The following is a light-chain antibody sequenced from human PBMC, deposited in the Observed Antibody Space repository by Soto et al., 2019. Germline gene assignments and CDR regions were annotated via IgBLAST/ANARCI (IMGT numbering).Light chain of an antibody. Sequence: DIQLTQSPSSLSESAGDRVTITCRASQGISTYLNWYQQKPGKAPKLLIYAASSLQSGVPSRFSGSGSETDFTLTISSLQPEDFATYSCQQSYSTTWTFGQGTK. CDR2: AAS. CDR1: QGISTY. J-gene: IGKJ1*01. CDR3: QQSYSTTWT. V-gene: IGKV1-39*01.